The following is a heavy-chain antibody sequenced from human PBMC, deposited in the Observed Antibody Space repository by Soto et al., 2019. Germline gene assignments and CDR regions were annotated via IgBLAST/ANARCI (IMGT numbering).Heavy chain of an antibody. Sequence: ASVKVSCKASGYTFTSYDINWVRQATGQGLEWMGWINPSSGNTGYAQKFQGRVTMTRDTSTSTAYMELSSLRSEDTAVYYCVRGSYFRYYFDYWGQGTLVTVSS. V-gene: IGHV1-8*01. J-gene: IGHJ4*02. CDR1: GYTFTSYD. CDR3: VRGSYFRYYFDY. D-gene: IGHD1-26*01. CDR2: INPSSGNT.